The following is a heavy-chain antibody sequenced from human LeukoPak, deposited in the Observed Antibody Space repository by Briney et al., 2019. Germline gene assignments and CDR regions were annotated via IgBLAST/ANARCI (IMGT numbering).Heavy chain of an antibody. V-gene: IGHV3-9*01. D-gene: IGHD6-6*01. CDR3: ARGTSSSNSGPTDY. Sequence: PGGSLRLSCAASGFTFDDYAMHWVRQAPGKGLEWVSGISWNSGSIGYADSVKGRFTISRDNAKNSLYLQMNSLRAEDTALYHCARGTSSSNSGPTDYWGQGTLVTVSS. CDR2: ISWNSGSI. J-gene: IGHJ4*02. CDR1: GFTFDDYA.